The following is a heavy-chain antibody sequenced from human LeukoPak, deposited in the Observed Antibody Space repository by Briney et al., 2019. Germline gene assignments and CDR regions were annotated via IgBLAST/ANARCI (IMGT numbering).Heavy chain of an antibody. Sequence: GGSLLLSCAASGFTFSNYAIHWVRQAPGKGLESVSVISSNGGNIYHANSVKGRFTISRDNSKNTVYLQMGSLRPEDMAVYYCARVRVGATAKGHYFDYWGQGTLVTVSS. CDR1: GFTFSNYA. CDR3: ARVRVGATAKGHYFDY. V-gene: IGHV3-64*01. CDR2: ISSNGGNI. J-gene: IGHJ4*02. D-gene: IGHD1-26*01.